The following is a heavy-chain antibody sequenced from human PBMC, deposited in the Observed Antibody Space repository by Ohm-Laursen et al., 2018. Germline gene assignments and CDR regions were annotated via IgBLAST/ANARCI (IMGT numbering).Heavy chain of an antibody. CDR3: ARGKQGNYDF. V-gene: IGHV3-53*01. J-gene: IGHJ4*02. CDR2: TPNGGNT. Sequence: SLRLSCAASGFTISNNYMNWVRQAPGKGLEWVSSVTPNGGNTYYADSVKGRFTISRDNSKNTLYLQMNSLRAEDAAVYYCARGKQGNYDFWGQGTLVTVSS. CDR1: GFTISNNY.